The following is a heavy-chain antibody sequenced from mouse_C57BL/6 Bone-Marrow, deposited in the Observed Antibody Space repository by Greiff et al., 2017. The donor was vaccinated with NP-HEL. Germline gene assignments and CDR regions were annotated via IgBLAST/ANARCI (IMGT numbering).Heavy chain of an antibody. Sequence: QVQLKQSGAELMKPGASVKLSCKATGYTFTGYWIEWVKQRPGHGLEWIGEILPGSGSTNYNEKFKGKATFTADTSSTPAYMQLSSLTTEDSAIYYCANMELDWYFDVWGTGTTVTVSS. J-gene: IGHJ1*03. CDR1: GYTFTGYW. CDR3: ANMELDWYFDV. CDR2: ILPGSGST. V-gene: IGHV1-9*01.